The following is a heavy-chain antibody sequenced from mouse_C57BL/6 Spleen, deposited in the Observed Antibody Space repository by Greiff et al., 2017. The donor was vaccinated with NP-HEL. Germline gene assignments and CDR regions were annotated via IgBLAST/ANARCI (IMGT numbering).Heavy chain of an antibody. Sequence: EVQLQQSWAELVKPGASVQLSCTASGFHIKDYYMPWVRERTEQGLEWIGRIDPEDGETKSAPKFQGKATITADTSSNTAYLQLSSLTAEDTAVDYGAFDDDDGGYVDVWGTGTTVTVSS. CDR2: IDPEDGET. CDR3: AFDDDDGGYVDV. J-gene: IGHJ1*03. CDR1: GFHIKDYY. D-gene: IGHD2-4*01. V-gene: IGHV14-2*01.